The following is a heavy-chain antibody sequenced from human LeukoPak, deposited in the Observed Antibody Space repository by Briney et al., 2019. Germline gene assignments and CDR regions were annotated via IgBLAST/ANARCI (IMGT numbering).Heavy chain of an antibody. CDR2: IYYSGST. CDR1: GTSISPYY. Sequence: SETLSLTCAVSGTSISPYYWSWIRQPPGKGLEWIGYIYYSGSTNYNPSLRSRVTISIDTSENQVSLILRSVTAADTAVYYCAREVGDSDSDNWFDPWGQGTLVTVSS. D-gene: IGHD2-21*02. CDR3: AREVGDSDSDNWFDP. J-gene: IGHJ5*02. V-gene: IGHV4-59*01.